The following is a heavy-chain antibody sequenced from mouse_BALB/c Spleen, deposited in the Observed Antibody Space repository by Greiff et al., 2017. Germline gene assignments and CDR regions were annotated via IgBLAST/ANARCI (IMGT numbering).Heavy chain of an antibody. CDR2: INPYNDGT. CDR3: ARGSYYGNYVWYFDV. V-gene: IGHV1S135*01. D-gene: IGHD2-10*01. Sequence: VQLKESGPELVKPGASVKVSCKASGYSFTDYNMYWVKQSHGKSLEWIGYINPYNDGTKYNEKFKGKATLTSDKSSSTAYMELSSLTSEDSAVYYCARGSYYGNYVWYFDVWGAGTTVTVSS. J-gene: IGHJ1*01. CDR1: GYSFTDYN.